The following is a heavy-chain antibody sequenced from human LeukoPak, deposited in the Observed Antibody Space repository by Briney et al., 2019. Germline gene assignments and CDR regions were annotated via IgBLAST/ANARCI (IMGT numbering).Heavy chain of an antibody. V-gene: IGHV3-30*01. Sequence: PGGSLRPSCAASGFTFSSYAMHWVRQAPGKGRDWVAVISYVGSNKYYADSVKGRFTLSRDNSKNTLYLQMNSLRAEDTAVYYCAREISRYYDSSGYLLRGAFDIWGQGTMVTVSS. CDR1: GFTFSSYA. CDR3: AREISRYYDSSGYLLRGAFDI. J-gene: IGHJ3*02. CDR2: ISYVGSNK. D-gene: IGHD3-22*01.